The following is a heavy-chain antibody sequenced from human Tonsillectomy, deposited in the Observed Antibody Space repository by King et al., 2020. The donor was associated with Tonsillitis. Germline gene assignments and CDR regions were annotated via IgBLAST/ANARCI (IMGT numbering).Heavy chain of an antibody. CDR3: ARARIAVAGTDAFDI. Sequence: QLVQSGAEVKKPGSSVKCSCKASGYTFTGHYMHWVRQAPGQGLDGFGWINPNRGGTHYAQKFQGRGTMTRDTSISTVYMELSRLRSDDTAVYYCARARIAVAGTDAFDIWGQGTMVTVSS. CDR2: INPNRGGT. D-gene: IGHD6-19*01. CDR1: GYTFTGHY. V-gene: IGHV1-2*02. J-gene: IGHJ3*02.